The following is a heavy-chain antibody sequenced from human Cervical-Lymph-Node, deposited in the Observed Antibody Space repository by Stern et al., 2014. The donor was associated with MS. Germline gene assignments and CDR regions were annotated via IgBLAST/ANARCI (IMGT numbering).Heavy chain of an antibody. J-gene: IGHJ2*01. D-gene: IGHD3-10*01. Sequence: QVQLVQSGAEVKKPGASVKVSCKASGYPFPDSYIHWVRQAPGQGLAWMGAINPSDGSTTYARKFQGRVNMTRDTSTNTVYLYVSTLRFEDTAVYYCAREDYYGSGRVYFDLWGRGTLVSVSS. CDR3: AREDYYGSGRVYFDL. CDR1: GYPFPDSY. V-gene: IGHV1-46*03. CDR2: INPSDGST.